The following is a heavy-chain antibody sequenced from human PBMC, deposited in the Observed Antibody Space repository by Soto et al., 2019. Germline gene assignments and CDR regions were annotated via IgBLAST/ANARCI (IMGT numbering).Heavy chain of an antibody. CDR2: IKQDGSEK. CDR3: ARGIVMGLSNSDRDYFDY. V-gene: IGHV3-7*01. CDR1: GFTFSSYW. Sequence: EVQLVESGGGLVQPGGSLRLSCAASGFTFSSYWMSWVRQAPGKGLEWVANIKQDGSEKYYVDSVKGRFTISRDNAKNSLYLQMNSLRAEDTAVYYCARGIVMGLSNSDRDYFDYWGQGTLDTVSS. J-gene: IGHJ4*02. D-gene: IGHD3-16*02.